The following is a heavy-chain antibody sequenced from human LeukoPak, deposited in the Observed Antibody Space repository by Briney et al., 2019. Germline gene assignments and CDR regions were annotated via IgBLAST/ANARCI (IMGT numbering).Heavy chain of an antibody. V-gene: IGHV1-2*06. D-gene: IGHD2-15*01. Sequence: GASVKVSCKASGYTFTGYYMHWVRQAPGQGLEWMGRINPNSGGTNYAQKFQGRVTMTRDTSISTAYMELSRLRSDDTAVYYCARAPHHDCSGGSCYPDYYYYDMDVWGQGTTVTVSS. CDR3: ARAPHHDCSGGSCYPDYYYYDMDV. CDR1: GYTFTGYY. J-gene: IGHJ6*02. CDR2: INPNSGGT.